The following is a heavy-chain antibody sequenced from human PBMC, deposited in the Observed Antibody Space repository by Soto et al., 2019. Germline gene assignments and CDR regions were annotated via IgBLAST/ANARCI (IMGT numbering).Heavy chain of an antibody. Sequence: GGSLRLSCAASGFTFSSYAMSWVRQAPGKGLEWVSAISGSGGSTYYADSVKGRFTISRDNSKTTLYLQMNSLRAEDTAVYYCAKRGVIAAAEIYFDYWGQGTLVTVSS. CDR1: GFTFSSYA. D-gene: IGHD6-13*01. CDR3: AKRGVIAAAEIYFDY. J-gene: IGHJ4*02. V-gene: IGHV3-23*01. CDR2: ISGSGGST.